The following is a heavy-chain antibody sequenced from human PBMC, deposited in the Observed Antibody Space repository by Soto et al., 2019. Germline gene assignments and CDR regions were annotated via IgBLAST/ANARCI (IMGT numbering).Heavy chain of an antibody. J-gene: IGHJ4*02. CDR1: VFSLTTSGVG. CDR2: IYWNDDK. D-gene: IGHD6-25*01. V-gene: IGHV2-5*01. CDR3: AHRLGSRGSFDY. Sequence: SGPTLVNPTQTLTLTCTFCVFSLTTSGVGVGWIRQPPGKAPEWLALIYWNDDKRYSPSLRSRLTITKGTSKNQVVLTMTDMDPVDTATYYCAHRLGSRGSFDYWGQGSLVTVSS.